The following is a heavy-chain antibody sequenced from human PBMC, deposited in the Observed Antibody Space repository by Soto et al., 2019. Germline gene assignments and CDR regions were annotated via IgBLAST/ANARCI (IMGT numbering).Heavy chain of an antibody. D-gene: IGHD2-15*01. CDR2: IYHSGST. Sequence: PSETLSLTCAVSGGSISSSNWWSWVRQPPGKGLEWIGEIYHSGSTNYNPSLKSRVTISVDKSKNQFSLKLSSVTAADTAVYYCAIVVVAENWFDPWGQGTLVTVPQ. V-gene: IGHV4-4*02. J-gene: IGHJ5*02. CDR3: AIVVVAENWFDP. CDR1: GGSISSSNW.